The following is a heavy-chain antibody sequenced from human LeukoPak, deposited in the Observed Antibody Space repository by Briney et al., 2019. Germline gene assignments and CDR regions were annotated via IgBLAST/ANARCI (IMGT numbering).Heavy chain of an antibody. D-gene: IGHD3-22*01. CDR2: ISSSGSHT. Sequence: GGSLSLSCATSGFTISPYSMSWVRQAPGKGLEWVACISSSGSHTYYADSVKGRFIISRDNAKNSMSLHINSLRVEDTAMYFCARGGVDYYDSSGSDAFYIWGQGTRVTVSS. J-gene: IGHJ3*02. CDR1: GFTISPYS. V-gene: IGHV3-21*06. CDR3: ARGGVDYYDSSGSDAFYI.